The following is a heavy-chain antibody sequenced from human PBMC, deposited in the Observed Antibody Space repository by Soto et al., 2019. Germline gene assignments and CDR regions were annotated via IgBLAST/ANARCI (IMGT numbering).Heavy chain of an antibody. CDR3: AREGINYDILTGYPLAYYYGMDV. Sequence: PGGSLRLSCAASGFTFSDHYMDWVRQAPGKGLEWVGRTRNKANSYTTEYAASVKGRFTISRDDSKNSLYLQMSSLKTEDTAVYYCAREGINYDILTGYPLAYYYGMDVWGQGTTVTVSS. D-gene: IGHD3-9*01. J-gene: IGHJ6*02. CDR2: TRNKANSYTT. CDR1: GFTFSDHY. V-gene: IGHV3-72*01.